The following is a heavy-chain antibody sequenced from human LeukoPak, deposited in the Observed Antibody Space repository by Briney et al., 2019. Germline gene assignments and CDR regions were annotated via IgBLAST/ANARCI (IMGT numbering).Heavy chain of an antibody. D-gene: IGHD3-22*01. J-gene: IGHJ4*02. CDR1: GFTFSSHW. Sequence: PGGSLRLSCAASGFTFSSHWMHWVRQAPGKGLVWVSRINSDGSSTNYADAVKGRFTVSRDNAKNTLYLQVYSLRAEDTAVYYCARDKSSGYWFIDYWGQGTLVTVSS. CDR2: INSDGSST. CDR3: ARDKSSGYWFIDY. V-gene: IGHV3-74*01.